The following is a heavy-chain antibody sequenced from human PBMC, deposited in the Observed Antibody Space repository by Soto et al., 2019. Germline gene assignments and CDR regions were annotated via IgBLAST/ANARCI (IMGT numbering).Heavy chain of an antibody. J-gene: IGHJ6*02. D-gene: IGHD3-22*01. V-gene: IGHV4-59*02. CDR1: GDSVRSYF. CDR2: ISSRGNS. Sequence: PSETLSLTCTVSGDSVRSYFWNWMRQPPGKGLEWIGYISSRGNSNNNPALESRVSIAVDTSKNQLSLKLTSVTAADTAVYYGARDVRGSYYTIDVWGQGTTVTVS. CDR3: ARDVRGSYYTIDV.